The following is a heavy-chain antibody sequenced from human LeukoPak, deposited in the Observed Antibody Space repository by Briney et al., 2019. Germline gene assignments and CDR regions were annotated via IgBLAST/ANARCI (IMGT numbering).Heavy chain of an antibody. CDR2: IYSGGST. CDR3: ARDLLYYYMNV. J-gene: IGHJ6*03. Sequence: GGSLRLSCAASGFTVSSNYMSWVRQAPGKGLEWVSVIYSGGSTYYADSVKGRFTISRDNSKNTLYLQMNSLRAEDTAVYYCARDLLYYYMNVWGKGTTVTVSS. D-gene: IGHD3-10*01. CDR1: GFTVSSNY. V-gene: IGHV3-53*01.